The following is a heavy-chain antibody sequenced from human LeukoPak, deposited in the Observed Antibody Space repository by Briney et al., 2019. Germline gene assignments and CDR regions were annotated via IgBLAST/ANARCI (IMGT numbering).Heavy chain of an antibody. CDR2: LYSGGST. V-gene: IGHV3-53*01. CDR1: GFTFTTNW. CDR3: VRRTDY. J-gene: IGHJ4*02. Sequence: PGGSLRLSCAAPGFTFTTNWMSWVRQAPGKGLEWVSVLYSGGSTSYADSVKGRFTISRDNSKNTLYLQMNSLRAEDTAVYHCVRRTDYWGQGTLVTVSP.